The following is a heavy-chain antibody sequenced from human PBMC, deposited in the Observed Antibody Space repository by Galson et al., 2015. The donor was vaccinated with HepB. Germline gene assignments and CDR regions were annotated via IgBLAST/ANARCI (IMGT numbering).Heavy chain of an antibody. CDR1: GFSFSNYS. CDR2: ISSGSSYI. D-gene: IGHD3-22*01. CDR3: ARDAVHYYDSSGYEGVFDI. J-gene: IGHJ3*02. V-gene: IGHV3-21*01. Sequence: SLRLSCAASGFSFSNYSMNWVRQAPGKGLEWVSSISSGSSYIYYSDLVKGRFTISRDNAENSVSLQMNSLRAEDTAVYYCARDAVHYYDSSGYEGVFDIWGQGTMVTVSS.